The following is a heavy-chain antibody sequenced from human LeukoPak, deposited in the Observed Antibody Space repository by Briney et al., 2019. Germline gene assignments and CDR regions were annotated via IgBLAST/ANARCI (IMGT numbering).Heavy chain of an antibody. J-gene: IGHJ6*04. CDR3: ARELLWFGELEGDYGMDV. D-gene: IGHD3-10*01. V-gene: IGHV3-30*03. CDR1: GFTFSSYS. CDR2: ISYDGNLK. Sequence: GGSLRLSCAASGFTFSSYSMNWVRQAPGEGLEWVAVISYDGNLKYYADSVRGRFTISRDNSKNTLYVQMNSLRAEDTAVSYCARELLWFGELEGDYGMDVWGKGTTVIVSS.